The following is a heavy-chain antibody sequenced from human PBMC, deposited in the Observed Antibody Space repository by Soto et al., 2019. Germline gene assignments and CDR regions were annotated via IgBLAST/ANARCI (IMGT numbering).Heavy chain of an antibody. CDR3: ARGYCSGGSCYSGGEWFDP. D-gene: IGHD2-15*01. Sequence: GASVKVSCKASGYTFTSYGISWVRQAPGQGLEWMGWISAYNGNTNYAQKLQGRVTMTTDTSTSTAYMELRSLRSDDTAVYYCARGYCSGGSCYSGGEWFDPWGQGTLVTVSS. CDR1: GYTFTSYG. V-gene: IGHV1-18*01. J-gene: IGHJ5*02. CDR2: ISAYNGNT.